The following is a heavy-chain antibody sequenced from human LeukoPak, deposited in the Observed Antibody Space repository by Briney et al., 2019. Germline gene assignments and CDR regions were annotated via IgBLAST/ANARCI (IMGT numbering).Heavy chain of an antibody. CDR3: ARDSSNHFDY. Sequence: PGGSLRLSCAASGFTFSHYGMHWVRQAPGKGLEWVAYIRYDESDKYYADSVKGRFTISRDNAKNSLYLQMNSLRAEDTAVYYCARDSSNHFDYWGQGTLVTVSS. J-gene: IGHJ4*02. D-gene: IGHD4-11*01. V-gene: IGHV3-30*02. CDR2: IRYDESDK. CDR1: GFTFSHYG.